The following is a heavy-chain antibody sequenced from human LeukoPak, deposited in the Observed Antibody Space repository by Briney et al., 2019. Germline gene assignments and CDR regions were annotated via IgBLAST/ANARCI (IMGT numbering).Heavy chain of an antibody. CDR3: ARNRIQRGWFDP. D-gene: IGHD1-1*01. CDR2: IYYSGST. CDR1: GGSISSGGYY. J-gene: IGHJ5*02. V-gene: IGHV4-31*03. Sequence: SETRSLTCTVSGGSISSGGYYWSWIRQYPGKGLEWIGYIYYSGSTYYNPSLKSRVTISVDTSKNQFSLKLSSVTAADTAVYYCARNRIQRGWFDPWGQGTLVIVSS.